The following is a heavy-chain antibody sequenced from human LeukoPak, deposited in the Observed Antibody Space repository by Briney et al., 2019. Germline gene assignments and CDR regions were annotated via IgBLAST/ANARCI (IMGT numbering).Heavy chain of an antibody. V-gene: IGHV3-23*01. CDR1: GFTFNSYA. Sequence: GGSLRLSCVPSGFTFNSYAMSWVRQAPGQWLEWVSTISVTGSSTYYADSVKGRFTTSRDNSENTLYLQMNGLRVEDTAVYYCAKTLRSGDWYFDYWGQGTLVTVSS. D-gene: IGHD2-21*02. CDR3: AKTLRSGDWYFDY. CDR2: ISVTGSST. J-gene: IGHJ4*02.